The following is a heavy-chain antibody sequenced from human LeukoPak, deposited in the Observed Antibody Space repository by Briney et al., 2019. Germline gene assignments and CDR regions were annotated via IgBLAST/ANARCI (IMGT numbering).Heavy chain of an antibody. J-gene: IGHJ4*02. CDR3: ARGVATNY. D-gene: IGHD5-12*01. Sequence: ASVKVSCKASRGTVSSYAVSFVRQAGCQGLEWMGIINPSGGSTSYAQKFQGRVTITRNTSISTAFLELSSLRSEDTAVYYCARGVATNYWGQGTLVTVSS. CDR2: INPSGGST. V-gene: IGHV1-8*03. CDR1: RGTVSSYA.